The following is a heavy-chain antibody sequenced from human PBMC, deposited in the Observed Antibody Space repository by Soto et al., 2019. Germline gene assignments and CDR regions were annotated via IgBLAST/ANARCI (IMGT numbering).Heavy chain of an antibody. D-gene: IGHD2-21*02. CDR3: ARVMFCGGDCYSAFDI. J-gene: IGHJ3*02. CDR1: GYTFTSYY. Sequence: GASVKVSCKASGYTFTSYYMHWVRRAPGQGLEWMGIINPSGGSTSYAQKFQGRVTMTRDTSTSTVYMELSSLRSEDTAVYYCARVMFCGGDCYSAFDIWGQGTMVTVSS. V-gene: IGHV1-46*01. CDR2: INPSGGST.